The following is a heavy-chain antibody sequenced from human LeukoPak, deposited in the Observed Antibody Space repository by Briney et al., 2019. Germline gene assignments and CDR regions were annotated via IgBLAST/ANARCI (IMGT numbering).Heavy chain of an antibody. D-gene: IGHD3-22*01. CDR1: GGSISSSNW. CDR3: ASLDSSGSDVFDL. CDR2: IFHDGTT. J-gene: IGHJ3*01. Sequence: SETLSLTCAVSGGSISSSNWWSWVRQPPGKGLEWIGDIFHDGTTNFNPSLKSRLTISTDKSKNQFSLKLSSVTAADTAVYYCASLDSSGSDVFDLWGQGTMVTVSS. V-gene: IGHV4-4*02.